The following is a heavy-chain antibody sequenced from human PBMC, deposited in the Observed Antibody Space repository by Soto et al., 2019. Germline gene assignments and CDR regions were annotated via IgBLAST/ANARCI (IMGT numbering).Heavy chain of an antibody. CDR1: GFTFSSRW. CDR3: ATHDGPAAAGLDLDF. J-gene: IGHJ4*02. V-gene: IGHV3-7*02. Sequence: EVQLVESGGGLVQPGGSLRLSCEASGFTFSSRWMTWVRQGPGKGLEWVANIKQDENGKDYVDSVKGRFTISRDNAKNSLYLQTNSLRAEDPAVYYCATHDGPAAAGLDLDFWGQGTLVTVSS. CDR2: IKQDENGK. D-gene: IGHD6-13*01.